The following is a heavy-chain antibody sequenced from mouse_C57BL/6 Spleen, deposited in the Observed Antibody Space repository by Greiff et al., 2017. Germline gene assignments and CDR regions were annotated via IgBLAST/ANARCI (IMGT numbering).Heavy chain of an antibody. J-gene: IGHJ2*01. D-gene: IGHD1-1*01. Sequence: QVQLQQPGAELVRPGSSVKLSCKASGYTFTSYWMHWVKQRPIQGLEWIGNIDPSDSETHYNQKFKDKATLTVDKSSSTAYMQLSSLTSEDSAVYYCARSRAYYYGSSYGNFDYWGQGTTLTVSS. CDR3: ARSRAYYYGSSYGNFDY. CDR2: IDPSDSET. CDR1: GYTFTSYW. V-gene: IGHV1-52*01.